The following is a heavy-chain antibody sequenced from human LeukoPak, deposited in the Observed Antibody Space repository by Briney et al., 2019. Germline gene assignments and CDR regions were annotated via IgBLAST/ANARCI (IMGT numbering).Heavy chain of an antibody. D-gene: IGHD3-9*01. CDR1: GFTFSSYS. V-gene: IGHV3-21*01. CDR3: ARNYDILTGLPRY. J-gene: IGHJ4*02. Sequence: GGSLRLSGAASGFTFSSYSMSWVRQAPRKGLEWVSSISSSSSYIYYADSVKGRFTISRDNAKNSLYLQMKSLRADDTAVYYCARNYDILTGLPRYWGQGTLVTVSS. CDR2: ISSSSSYI.